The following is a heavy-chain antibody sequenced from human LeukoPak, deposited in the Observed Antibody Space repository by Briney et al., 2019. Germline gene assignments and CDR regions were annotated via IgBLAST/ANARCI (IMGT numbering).Heavy chain of an antibody. CDR3: ARGAPSSSWPIDY. V-gene: IGHV5-51*01. CDR1: GCGFTSYW. Sequence: GEALKISSKGSGCGFTSYWIGWARRMPGKGLEWMGIIYPGDSGTRYSPSFQGQVTISADKSISTPYLQWSSLKASDTAMYYCARGAPSSSWPIDYWGQGTLVTVSS. CDR2: IYPGDSGT. D-gene: IGHD6-13*01. J-gene: IGHJ4*02.